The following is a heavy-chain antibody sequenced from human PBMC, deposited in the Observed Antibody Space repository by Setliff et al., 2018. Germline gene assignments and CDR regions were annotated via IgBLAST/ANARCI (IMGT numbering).Heavy chain of an antibody. J-gene: IGHJ1*01. V-gene: IGHV3-48*03. CDR1: GFNFRNYE. Sequence: GGSLRLSCVGSGFNFRNYEMNWVRRAPGKGLEWISYISYGSTTFYADSVKGRFTSSRDNAKNSLYLQMNSLRAEDTAVYYCASSSGWIPWIQHWGPGTLVTVSS. D-gene: IGHD3-10*01. CDR3: ASSSGWIPWIQH. CDR2: ISYGSTT.